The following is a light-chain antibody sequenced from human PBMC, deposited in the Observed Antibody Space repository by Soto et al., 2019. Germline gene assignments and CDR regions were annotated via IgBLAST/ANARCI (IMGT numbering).Light chain of an antibody. J-gene: IGLJ2*01. CDR1: SSNIGAVYD. CDR2: RDN. V-gene: IGLV1-40*01. CDR3: QSYDSSLRGVV. Sequence: QLVLTQPPSVSGAPGQRVTISCTGSSSNIGAVYDVHWYQQLPGTAPRLLTSRDNIGPSGVSDRFSASKSGTSAYLAITGLQAADEADYYCQSYDSSLRGVVFGGGTKVTVL.